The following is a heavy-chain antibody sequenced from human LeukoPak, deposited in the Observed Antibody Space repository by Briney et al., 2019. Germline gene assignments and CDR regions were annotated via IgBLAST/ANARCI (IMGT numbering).Heavy chain of an antibody. CDR1: GCSFTSYW. Sequence: GESLKISCKGSGCSFTSYWISWVRQMPGKGLEWMGIIYPGDSDTRYSPSFQGQVTISADKSISTAYLQWSSLKASDTAMYYCARLWDSSGYYSHFLDYWGQGTLVTVSS. D-gene: IGHD3-22*01. CDR3: ARLWDSSGYYSHFLDY. J-gene: IGHJ4*02. CDR2: IYPGDSDT. V-gene: IGHV5-51*01.